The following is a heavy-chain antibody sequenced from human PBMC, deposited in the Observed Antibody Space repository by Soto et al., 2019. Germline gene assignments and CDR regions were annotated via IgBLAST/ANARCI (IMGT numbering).Heavy chain of an antibody. CDR3: ARGVFRYSSGSPDY. V-gene: IGHV1-18*01. CDR1: GYTFTSYG. CDR2: ISAYNGNT. Sequence: QVQLVQSGAEVKKPGASVKVSCKASGYTFTSYGISWVRQAPGQGLEWMGWISAYNGNTNYAQKLQGRVTMTTATHTRPAYMELRSLRTDATAVYYCARGVFRYSSGSPDYWGQGTLVTVSS. D-gene: IGHD6-19*01. J-gene: IGHJ4*02.